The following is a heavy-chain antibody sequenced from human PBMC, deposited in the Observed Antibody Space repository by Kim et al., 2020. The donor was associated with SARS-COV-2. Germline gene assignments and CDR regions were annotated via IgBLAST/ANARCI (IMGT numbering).Heavy chain of an antibody. CDR3: AKVRDYYDSSTYYPGMDA. V-gene: IGHV3-23*01. J-gene: IGHJ6*02. D-gene: IGHD3-22*01. Sequence: VKGRFTISRDNSNNTLYLQMNSLRAEDTALYYCAKVRDYYDSSTYYPGMDAWGQGTTVTVSS.